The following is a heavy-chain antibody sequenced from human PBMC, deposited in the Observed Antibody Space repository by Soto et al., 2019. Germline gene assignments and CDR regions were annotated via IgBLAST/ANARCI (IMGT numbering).Heavy chain of an antibody. CDR3: GRVMIGTSRHTDSDY. V-gene: IGHV4-39*01. Sequence: SETLSLTCTVSGASISSRDYYWGWIRQTPGKGLEWIGNIDYNGVTYYNPSLKSRVTVSKDTSKNQFSLKVASVTAADTAIYYCGRVMIGTSRHTDSDYWGQGTQVTVS. J-gene: IGHJ4*02. CDR1: GASISSRDYY. D-gene: IGHD2-8*01. CDR2: IDYNGVT.